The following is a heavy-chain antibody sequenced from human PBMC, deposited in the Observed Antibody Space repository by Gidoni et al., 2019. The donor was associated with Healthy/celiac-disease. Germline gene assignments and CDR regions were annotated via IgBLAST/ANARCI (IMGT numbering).Heavy chain of an antibody. V-gene: IGHV3-30-3*01. Sequence: QVQLVASVGGVVQPGRSLRLSCAASGFPFSSYAMHWVRQAQGKGLEWVAVISYDGSNKYYADSVKGRFTISRDNSKNTLYLQMNSLRAEDTAVYYCARDFLQDYWGQGTLVTVSS. CDR1: GFPFSSYA. CDR3: ARDFLQDY. J-gene: IGHJ4*02. CDR2: ISYDGSNK.